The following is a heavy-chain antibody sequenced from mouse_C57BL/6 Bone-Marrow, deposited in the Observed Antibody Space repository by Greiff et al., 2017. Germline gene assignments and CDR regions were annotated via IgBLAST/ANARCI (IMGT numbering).Heavy chain of an antibody. Sequence: VQPQQPGAELVKPGASVKMSCKASGYTFTSYWITWVKQRPGQGLEWIGDIYPGSGSTNYNEKFKSKATLTVDTSSSTAYMQLSSLTSEDSAVYYCALVITTVVAHYFDYWGQGTTLTVSS. CDR3: ALVITTVVAHYFDY. CDR2: IYPGSGST. CDR1: GYTFTSYW. D-gene: IGHD1-1*01. J-gene: IGHJ2*01. V-gene: IGHV1-55*01.